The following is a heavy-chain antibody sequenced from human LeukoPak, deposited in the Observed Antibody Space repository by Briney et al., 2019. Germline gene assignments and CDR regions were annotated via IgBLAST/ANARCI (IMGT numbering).Heavy chain of an antibody. CDR1: GYTFTSYD. Sequence: ASVKVSCKASGYTFTSYDINCVRQATGQGLEWMGWMNPNSGNTGYAQKFQGRVTMTRNTSISTAYMELSSLRSEDTAVYYCARAALGDYYYYGMDVWGQGTTVTVSS. V-gene: IGHV1-8*01. CDR3: ARAALGDYYYYGMDV. CDR2: MNPNSGNT. D-gene: IGHD6-25*01. J-gene: IGHJ6*02.